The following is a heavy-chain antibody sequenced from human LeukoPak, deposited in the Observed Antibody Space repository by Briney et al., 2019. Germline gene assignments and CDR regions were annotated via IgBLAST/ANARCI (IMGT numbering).Heavy chain of an antibody. CDR3: ASDGFDI. J-gene: IGHJ3*02. V-gene: IGHV3-7*03. Sequence: PGGSLRLSCAASGFTFSDNWMNWVRQAPGKGLEWMAKIKQDGSEKYYVDSVKGRFTISRDNAKKSVYLQMNSLRAEDTAVYYCASDGFDIWGQGTMVTDSS. CDR2: IKQDGSEK. CDR1: GFTFSDNW.